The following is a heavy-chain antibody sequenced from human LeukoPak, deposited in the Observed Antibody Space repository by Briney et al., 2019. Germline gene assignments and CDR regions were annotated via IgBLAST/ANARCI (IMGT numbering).Heavy chain of an antibody. V-gene: IGHV4-39*07. CDR3: ACRYCSSTSCYEPPVAFDI. D-gene: IGHD2-2*01. Sequence: PSETLSLTCTVSGGSISSSSYYWGWIRQPPGKGLEWIGSIYYSGSTYYNPSLKSRVTISVDTSKNQFSLKLSSVTAADTAVYYCACRYCSSTSCYEPPVAFDIWGQGTMVTVSS. J-gene: IGHJ3*02. CDR2: IYYSGST. CDR1: GGSISSSSYY.